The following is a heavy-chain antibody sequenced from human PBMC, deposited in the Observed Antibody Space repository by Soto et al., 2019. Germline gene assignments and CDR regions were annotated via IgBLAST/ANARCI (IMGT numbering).Heavy chain of an antibody. Sequence: GASVKVSSKASGYTFTRSGISWVRQAPGQGLEWMGWISTYNGDTNYAQTFQGRVTMTTDTSTSTVYMELRSLRSDDTAVYYCARVGVAPYYYYGMDVWAQGTQVTVSS. CDR2: ISTYNGDT. D-gene: IGHD5-12*01. J-gene: IGHJ6*02. V-gene: IGHV1-18*01. CDR3: ARVGVAPYYYYGMDV. CDR1: GYTFTRSG.